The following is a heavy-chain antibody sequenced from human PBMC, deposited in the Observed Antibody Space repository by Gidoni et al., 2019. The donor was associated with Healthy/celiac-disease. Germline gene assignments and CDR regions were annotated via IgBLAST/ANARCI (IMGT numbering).Heavy chain of an antibody. CDR1: GFTFSSYG. CDR2: IWYDGSNK. D-gene: IGHD6-13*01. CDR3: ARGSIAAAGHRADY. V-gene: IGHV3-33*01. J-gene: IGHJ4*02. Sequence: QVQLVASGGGVVQPGRSLRLSCAASGFTFSSYGMHWVRQAPGKGLEWVAVIWYDGSNKYYADSVKGRFTISRDNSKNTLYLQMNSLRAEDTAVYYCARGSIAAAGHRADYWGQGTLVTVSS.